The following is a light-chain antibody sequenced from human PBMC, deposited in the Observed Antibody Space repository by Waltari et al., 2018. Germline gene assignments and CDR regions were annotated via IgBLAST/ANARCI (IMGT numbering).Light chain of an antibody. CDR2: GAS. V-gene: IGKV3D-15*01. CDR3: QQYNNWPAIT. Sequence: EIVMTQPPVTLSVSPGERATLSCRASQSVTSNLVWYQHNPGQAPRRLFYGASTRATCIPDRFSGSGSGTEFTLTISSLQSEDFAVYYCQQYNNWPAITFGQGTRLEIK. J-gene: IGKJ5*01. CDR1: QSVTSN.